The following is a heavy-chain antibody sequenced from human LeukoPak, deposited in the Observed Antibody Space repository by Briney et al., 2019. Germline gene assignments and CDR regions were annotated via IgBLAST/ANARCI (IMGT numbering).Heavy chain of an antibody. V-gene: IGHV3-33*01. D-gene: IGHD3-22*01. CDR2: IWYDGSNK. CDR1: GFTFSDYG. J-gene: IGHJ4*02. CDR3: VRELPPVVQYYFDY. Sequence: GRSLRLSCAASGFTFSDYGMHWVRQAPGKGLEGVAAIWYDGSNKYYADSVKGRFTISRDNSRNTLYLQMNSLRAEDTAVYYCVRELPPVVQYYFDYWGPGTLVTVSS.